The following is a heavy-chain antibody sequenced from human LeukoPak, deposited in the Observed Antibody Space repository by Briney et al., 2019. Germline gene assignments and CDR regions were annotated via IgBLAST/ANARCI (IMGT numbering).Heavy chain of an antibody. CDR3: ARVHYGGNSGTGG. V-gene: IGHV3-30*02. J-gene: IGHJ4*02. Sequence: PGGSLRLSCAGSGFAFNVFGMHWLRQAPGKGLEWVAFIRYDGSNKYYADSVKGRFTISRDNSKNTLYLQMNSLRAEDTAVYYCARVHYGGNSGTGGWGQGTLVTVSS. D-gene: IGHD4-23*01. CDR2: IRYDGSNK. CDR1: GFAFNVFG.